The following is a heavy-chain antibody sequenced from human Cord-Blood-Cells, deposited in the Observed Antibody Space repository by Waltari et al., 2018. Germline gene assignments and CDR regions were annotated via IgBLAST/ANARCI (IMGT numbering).Heavy chain of an antibody. Sequence: QLQLQESGPGLVKPSETLSLTCTGSGGSISSSSYYWGWIRQPPGKGLEWIGSIYYSGSTYYNPSLKSRVTISVDTSKNQFSLKLSSVTAADTSVYYCARQLGSYFDYWGQGTLVTVSS. D-gene: IGHD7-27*01. CDR3: ARQLGSYFDY. CDR2: IYYSGST. CDR1: GGSISSSSYY. J-gene: IGHJ4*02. V-gene: IGHV4-39*01.